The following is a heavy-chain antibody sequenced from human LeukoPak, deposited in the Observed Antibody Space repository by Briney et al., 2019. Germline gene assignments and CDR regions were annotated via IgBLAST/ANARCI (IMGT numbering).Heavy chain of an antibody. Sequence: PGGSLRPSCAASGFTFSSYWMSWVRQAPGKGLEWVANIKQDGSEKYYVDSVKGRFTISRDNSKNMLYLQMISLRADDTAVYFCAKVDGITIFEVFDYWGQGTLVTVSS. CDR2: IKQDGSEK. V-gene: IGHV3-7*03. CDR1: GFTFSSYW. CDR3: AKVDGITIFEVFDY. J-gene: IGHJ4*02. D-gene: IGHD3-3*01.